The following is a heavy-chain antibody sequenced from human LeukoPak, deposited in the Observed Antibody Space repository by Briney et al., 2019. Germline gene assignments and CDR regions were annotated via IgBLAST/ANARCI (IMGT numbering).Heavy chain of an antibody. CDR2: ISASGGST. Sequence: GGSLRLSCAASGFTFSSYAMSWVRQAPGKGREWVSAISASGGSTYYAESVKGRFTISRDNSKDTLYLLMNSLRAEDTAVYYCAKPADGYSSSLYYFDYWGQGTLVTVSS. D-gene: IGHD6-13*01. CDR3: AKPADGYSSSLYYFDY. CDR1: GFTFSSYA. V-gene: IGHV3-23*01. J-gene: IGHJ4*02.